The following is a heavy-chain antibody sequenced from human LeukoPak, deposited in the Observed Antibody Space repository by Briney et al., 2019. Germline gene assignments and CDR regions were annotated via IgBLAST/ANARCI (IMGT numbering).Heavy chain of an antibody. CDR3: ARVLYGSRVNVIDS. D-gene: IGHD2-2*01. V-gene: IGHV3-7*01. CDR1: GFTFSNYW. J-gene: IGHJ4*02. Sequence: GGSLTLSCAASGFTFSNYWINWVRQATGKGLEWVANMNEYGSEKYYVDSVRGRFTISRDNAENSLFLHMNSLRVEDTAVYRCARVLYGSRVNVIDSWGPGTLVTVSS. CDR2: MNEYGSEK.